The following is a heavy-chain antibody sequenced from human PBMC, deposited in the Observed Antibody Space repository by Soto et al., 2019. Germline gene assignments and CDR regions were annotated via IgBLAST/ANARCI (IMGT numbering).Heavy chain of an antibody. J-gene: IGHJ6*02. Sequence: EVQLLESGGGLVQPGGSLRLSCAASGFTFSSYAMSWVRQAPGKGLEWVSAISGSGGSTYYADSVKGRFTISRDNSKNTLYLQMNSLRAEDTAVYYCAKDLVAAAVVYYCGMDVWGQGTTVTVSS. D-gene: IGHD6-13*01. CDR1: GFTFSSYA. CDR2: ISGSGGST. CDR3: AKDLVAAAVVYYCGMDV. V-gene: IGHV3-23*01.